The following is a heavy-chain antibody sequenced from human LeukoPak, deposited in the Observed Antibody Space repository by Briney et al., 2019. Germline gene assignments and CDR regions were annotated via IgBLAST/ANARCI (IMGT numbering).Heavy chain of an antibody. CDR3: ARAGGLRIAVAPIDC. CDR1: GFAVSDSY. V-gene: IGHV3-53*01. Sequence: GGSLRLSCAVSGFAVSDSYMTWVRQAPGKGLEWVSVIYSGGGTFYADSVKGRFIISRDNSKNTLYLQMSSLRAEGTAVYYCARAGGLRIAVAPIDCWGQGTLVTVSS. J-gene: IGHJ4*02. D-gene: IGHD6-19*01. CDR2: IYSGGGT.